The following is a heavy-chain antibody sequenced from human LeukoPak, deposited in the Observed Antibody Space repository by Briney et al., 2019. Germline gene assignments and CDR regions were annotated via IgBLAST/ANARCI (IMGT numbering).Heavy chain of an antibody. CDR1: GESFSDHY. Sequence: KPSETLSLTCAVYGESFSDHYWSWIRQPPGKGLEWIGEINHSGGTNYNPSLKSRVTISVHTSKNQFSLKLSSVTAADTAVYYCARDSTPWGYYYDSSGYYGLDYWGQGTLVTVSS. CDR3: ARDSTPWGYYYDSSGYYGLDY. V-gene: IGHV4-34*01. CDR2: INHSGGT. D-gene: IGHD3-22*01. J-gene: IGHJ4*02.